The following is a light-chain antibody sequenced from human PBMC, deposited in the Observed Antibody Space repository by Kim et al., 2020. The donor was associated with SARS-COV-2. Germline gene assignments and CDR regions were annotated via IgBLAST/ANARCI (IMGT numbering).Light chain of an antibody. Sequence: EIVMTQSPATLSVSPGERATLSCRASQSVSSNLAWYQQKPGQAPRLLIYGASTRATGIPARFSGSGSGTEFTLTISSLQSEDCAVYYCQQQKNWRPRTFGGGTKVDIK. CDR1: QSVSSN. CDR3: QQQKNWRPRT. V-gene: IGKV3-15*01. CDR2: GAS. J-gene: IGKJ4*01.